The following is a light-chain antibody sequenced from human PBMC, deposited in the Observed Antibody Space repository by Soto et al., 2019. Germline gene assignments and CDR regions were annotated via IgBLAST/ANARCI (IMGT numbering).Light chain of an antibody. CDR2: EVS. V-gene: IGLV2-14*01. Sequence: QSVLTQPASVSGSPGQSITISCTGTSSDVGGYDYVSWYQLHPGKAPKLMVFEVSNRPSGVSYRFSGSKSGNTASLTISGPQAEDEADYFCSSYSISTASLFGTGTKVTVL. CDR1: SSDVGGYDY. CDR3: SSYSISTASL. J-gene: IGLJ1*01.